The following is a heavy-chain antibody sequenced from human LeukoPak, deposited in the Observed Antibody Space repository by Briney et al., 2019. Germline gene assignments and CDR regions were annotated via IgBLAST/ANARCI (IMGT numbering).Heavy chain of an antibody. CDR1: GFTFSSYA. J-gene: IGHJ4*02. V-gene: IGHV3-23*01. CDR3: AKDPRPGIAVSEYFDY. D-gene: IGHD6-19*01. CDR2: ISASGGVT. Sequence: PGGSLRLSCAASGFTFSSYAMSWVRQAPGKGLEWVSGISASGGVTYSAESVRGRFTISRDNSKNTLYLQMNSLRVDDTAAYYCAKDPRPGIAVSEYFDYWGQGTLVTVSS.